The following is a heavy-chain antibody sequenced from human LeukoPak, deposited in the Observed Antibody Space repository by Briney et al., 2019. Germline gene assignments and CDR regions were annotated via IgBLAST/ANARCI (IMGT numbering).Heavy chain of an antibody. Sequence: ASVKVSCKASGYTFTGYYMHWVRQAPGQGLEWMGWINPNSGGTNYAQKFQGRVTMTRDTSISTAYMELCRLRSDDTAVYYCARGSVLTYCSSTSCYNPRFDIWGQGTMVTVSS. CDR1: GYTFTGYY. CDR2: INPNSGGT. D-gene: IGHD2-2*02. CDR3: ARGSVLTYCSSTSCYNPRFDI. J-gene: IGHJ3*02. V-gene: IGHV1-2*02.